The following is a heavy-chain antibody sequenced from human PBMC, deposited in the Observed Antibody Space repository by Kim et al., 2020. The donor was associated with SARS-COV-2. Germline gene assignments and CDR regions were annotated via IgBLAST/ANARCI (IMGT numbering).Heavy chain of an antibody. Sequence: GGSLRLSCAASGFTFSDYYMSWIRQAPGKGLEWVSYISSSASIISYADSVKGRFTISRDNTKNSLYLQMNSLRAEDTAVYYCAREDSSASSNDYYYGTDVWGQGTTVTVS. V-gene: IGHV3-11*01. J-gene: IGHJ6*02. CDR1: GFTFSDYY. CDR3: AREDSSASSNDYYYGTDV. CDR2: ISSSASII. D-gene: IGHD6-6*01.